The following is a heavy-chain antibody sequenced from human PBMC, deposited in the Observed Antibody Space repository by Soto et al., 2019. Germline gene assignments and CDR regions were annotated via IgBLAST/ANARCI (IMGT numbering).Heavy chain of an antibody. Sequence: SETLSLTCSVSGADINSGGFTWTWIRQHAGKGLEWPGYISHSGSTDYNPSLKSRLSISGDTSKNHFSLTLTSVTAADAAVYYCATIGVSGYLAVWGQGTTVTVSS. CDR3: ATIGVSGYLAV. CDR2: ISHSGST. V-gene: IGHV4-31*03. D-gene: IGHD3-16*02. CDR1: GADINSGGFT. J-gene: IGHJ6*02.